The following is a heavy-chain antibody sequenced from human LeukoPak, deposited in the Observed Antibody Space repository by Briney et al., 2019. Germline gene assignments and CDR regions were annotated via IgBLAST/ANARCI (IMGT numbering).Heavy chain of an antibody. CDR2: FDPEDGET. Sequence: ASVKVSCKVSGYTLTELSMHWVRQAPGKGLEWMGGFDPEDGETIYAQKFQGRVTMTKNTSISTAYMELSSLRSEDTAVYYCARGPGLMDPVWGSPWYYYGMDVWGQGTTVTVSS. CDR3: ARGPGLMDPVWGSPWYYYGMDV. V-gene: IGHV1-24*01. CDR1: GYTLTELS. J-gene: IGHJ6*02. D-gene: IGHD3-16*01.